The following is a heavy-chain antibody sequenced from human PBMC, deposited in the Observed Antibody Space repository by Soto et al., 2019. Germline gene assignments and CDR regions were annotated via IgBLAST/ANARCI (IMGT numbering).Heavy chain of an antibody. D-gene: IGHD3-3*01. CDR2: IYYSGST. Sequence: SETLSLTCTVSGGSISSYYWSWIRQPPGKGLEWIGYIYYSGSTNYNPSLKSRVTISVDTSKNQFSLKLSSVTAADTAVYYCARVHDVPAAEYDFWSGYHQMYAFDIWGQGTMVTVSS. V-gene: IGHV4-59*01. CDR3: ARVHDVPAAEYDFWSGYHQMYAFDI. J-gene: IGHJ3*02. CDR1: GGSISSYY.